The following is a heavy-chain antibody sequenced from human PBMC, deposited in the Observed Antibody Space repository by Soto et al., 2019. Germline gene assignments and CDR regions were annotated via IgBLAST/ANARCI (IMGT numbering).Heavy chain of an antibody. CDR3: ARGRYGDY. D-gene: IGHD1-20*01. J-gene: IGHJ4*02. CDR2: ISAHNGNT. CDR1: GYAFTTYG. V-gene: IGHV1-18*01. Sequence: QVHLVQSGAEVKKPGASVKVSCKGSGYAFTTYGITWVRQAPGQGLEWMGWISAHNGNTNYAQKLQGRVTVTRDTSTSIAYMELRSLRSDDTAVYYCARGRYGDYWGQGALVTGSS.